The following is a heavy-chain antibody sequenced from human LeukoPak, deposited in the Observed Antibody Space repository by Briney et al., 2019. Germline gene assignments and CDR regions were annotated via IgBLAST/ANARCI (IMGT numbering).Heavy chain of an antibody. CDR2: ISSNGGST. D-gene: IGHD3-16*01. V-gene: IGHV3-64D*09. Sequence: GGSLRHSSSDSGFTFSSSVGYCVRQAPGKGLEYVSAISSNGGSTYYADSVKGRFTISRDNSKNTLYLQMSSLGPEDTAVYYCVKPRTRLWDVAPDYCQHWGRNTLVTVSS. J-gene: IGHJ1*01. CDR3: VKPRTRLWDVAPDYCQH. CDR1: GFTFSSSV.